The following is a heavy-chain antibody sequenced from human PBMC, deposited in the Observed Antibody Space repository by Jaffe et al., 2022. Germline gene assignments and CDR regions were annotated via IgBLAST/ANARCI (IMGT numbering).Heavy chain of an antibody. D-gene: IGHD5-12*01. CDR2: LNTRGGST. J-gene: IGHJ4*02. V-gene: IGHV1-46*01. CDR3: ARDRGVVDIVGSSGVGY. CDR1: GYIFSNYY. Sequence: QVLLVQSGAEVGKPGASLKVSCKASGYIFSNYYMHWVRQAPGRGLEWMGMLNTRGGSTTYAQKFRGKVTMTRDTSTSTVYLELSSLTSEDTAVYFCARDRGVVDIVGSSGVGYWGQGTLVSVSS.